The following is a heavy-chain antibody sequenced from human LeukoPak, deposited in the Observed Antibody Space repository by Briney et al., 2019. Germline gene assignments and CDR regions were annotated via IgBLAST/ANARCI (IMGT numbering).Heavy chain of an antibody. V-gene: IGHV4-39*07. J-gene: IGHJ6*04. Sequence: SETLSLTCSVSGGSISSSSYYWGWIRQPPGRGLEWIGNIYYSGSTFYNPSLRSRVTISVDTSKSQVSLNLSAVTAADTATYYCTRRARTLGFRDFWGKGTTVTVCS. CDR1: GGSISSSSYY. D-gene: IGHD3-16*01. CDR2: IYYSGST. CDR3: TRRARTLGFRDF.